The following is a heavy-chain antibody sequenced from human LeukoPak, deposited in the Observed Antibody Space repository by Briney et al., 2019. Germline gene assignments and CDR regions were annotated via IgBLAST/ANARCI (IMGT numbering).Heavy chain of an antibody. CDR3: ARHPEYDFWSGYSGYFDY. CDR1: GGSISSGSYY. V-gene: IGHV4-61*02. D-gene: IGHD3-3*01. J-gene: IGHJ4*02. Sequence: SQTLSLTCTVSGGSISSGSYYWSWIRQPAGKGLEWIGRIYTSGSTNYNPSLKSRVTISVDTSKNQFSLKLSSVTAADTAVYYCARHPEYDFWSGYSGYFDYWGQGTLVTVSS. CDR2: IYTSGST.